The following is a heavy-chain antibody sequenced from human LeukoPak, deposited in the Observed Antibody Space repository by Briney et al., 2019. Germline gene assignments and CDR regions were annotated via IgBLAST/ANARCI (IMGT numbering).Heavy chain of an antibody. Sequence: SVKVSCKASGGTFSSYAISWVRQAPGQGLEWMGGIIPIFGTANYAQKFQGRVTITTDESTSTAYMELSSLRSEDTAVYYCARAPSYYGSGSYYSGIWGQGTMATVSS. CDR2: IIPIFGTA. CDR3: ARAPSYYGSGSYYSGI. J-gene: IGHJ3*02. V-gene: IGHV1-69*05. CDR1: GGTFSSYA. D-gene: IGHD3-10*01.